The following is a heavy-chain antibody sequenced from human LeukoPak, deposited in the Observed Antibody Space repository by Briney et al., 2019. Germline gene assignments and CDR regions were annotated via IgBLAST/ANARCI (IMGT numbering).Heavy chain of an antibody. D-gene: IGHD3-16*01. CDR2: ISGSGGRT. V-gene: IGHV3-23*01. CDR1: GFTLSSYA. CDR3: AKLGDYVWGSCWDY. J-gene: IGHJ4*02. Sequence: PGGSLRLSCAASGFTLSSYAISWGPQAPGKGLEWVSAISGSGGRTYYADSVKGRFTIARDNSENTLYLQMNSLRAEDTAVYYCAKLGDYVWGSCWDYWGQGTLVTVSS.